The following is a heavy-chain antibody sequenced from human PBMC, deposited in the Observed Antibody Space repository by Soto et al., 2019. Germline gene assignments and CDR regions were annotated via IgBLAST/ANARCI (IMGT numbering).Heavy chain of an antibody. V-gene: IGHV3-30-3*01. D-gene: IGHD6-19*01. Sequence: PGGSLRLSCAASGFTFSTYAVHCVRQAPGKGMEWVAVISNDESKKYYADSAKGRFTMSRDDSHNTSYLQLPSLRREDTAIYYCARSIAVAGLDYWGPGTLVRVSS. J-gene: IGHJ4*02. CDR3: ARSIAVAGLDY. CDR2: ISNDESKK. CDR1: GFTFSTYA.